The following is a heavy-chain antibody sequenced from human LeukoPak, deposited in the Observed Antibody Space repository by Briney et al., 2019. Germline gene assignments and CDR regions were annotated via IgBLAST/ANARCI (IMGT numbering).Heavy chain of an antibody. CDR1: GYTFTIYA. V-gene: IGHV1-3*03. CDR2: INAGNGNT. CDR3: AREGSGWYYFDY. D-gene: IGHD6-19*01. Sequence: RWASVKVSCKASGYTFTIYAMHWVRQAPGQRREWMGWINAGNGNTKYSQEFQGRVTITRDTSASTAYMELSSLRSEDMAVYYCAREGSGWYYFDYWGQGTLVTVSS. J-gene: IGHJ4*02.